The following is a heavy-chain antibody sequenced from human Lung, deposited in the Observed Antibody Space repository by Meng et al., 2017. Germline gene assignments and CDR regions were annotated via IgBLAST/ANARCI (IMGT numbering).Heavy chain of an antibody. CDR3: ARDRGSSSWYDCMDV. V-gene: IGHV3-21*01. J-gene: IGHJ6*02. CDR1: GFTFRSYT. D-gene: IGHD6-13*01. CDR2: ISSSSTYI. Sequence: GGPLRPSCAASGFTFRSYTMNWVRHTPGKGLGWVSSISSSSTYIYYVDPVTGRFPISRDNAKNSLYLQMNSLRAADTPLYYCARDRGSSSWYDCMDVWGQGTTVTVSS.